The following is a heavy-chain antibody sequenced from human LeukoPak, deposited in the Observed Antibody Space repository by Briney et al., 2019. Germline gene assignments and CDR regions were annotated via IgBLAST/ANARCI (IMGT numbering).Heavy chain of an antibody. CDR1: GFTFSKYG. CDR3: ARVSSEAAAEGDYFDY. Sequence: GKSLRLSCVASGFTFSKYGMHWVRQAPGKGLEWVAVISYDGNDKYYADSVKGRFTISRDNSKNTLYLQMNSLRAEDTAVYYCARVSSEAAAEGDYFDYWGQGTLVTVSS. CDR2: ISYDGNDK. D-gene: IGHD6-13*01. J-gene: IGHJ4*02. V-gene: IGHV3-30*03.